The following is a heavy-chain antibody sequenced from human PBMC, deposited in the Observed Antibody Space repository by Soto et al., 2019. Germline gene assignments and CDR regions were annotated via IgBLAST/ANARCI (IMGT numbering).Heavy chain of an antibody. CDR3: ARNFGDYLNYYYYLDV. CDR2: ISSSGSTI. CDR1: GFTFSKYS. J-gene: IGHJ6*03. V-gene: IGHV3-48*01. D-gene: IGHD4-17*01. Sequence: GGFLRLSCAASGFTFSKYSRNWVRQAPGKGLEWISYISSSGSTIHYADSVKGRFTISRDNAKNSLYLQMNSLRAEDTAVYYCARNFGDYLNYYYYLDVWGKGTTVTVSS.